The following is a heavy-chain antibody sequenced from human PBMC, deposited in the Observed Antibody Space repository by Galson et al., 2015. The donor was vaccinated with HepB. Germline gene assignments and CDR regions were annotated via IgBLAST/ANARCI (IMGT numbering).Heavy chain of an antibody. CDR1: GGTFSSYA. D-gene: IGHD2-2*01. Sequence: SVKVSCKASGGTFSSYAISWVRQAPGQGLEWMGGIIPIFGTANYAQKFQGRVTITADESTSTAYMELSSLRSEDTAVYYCANGNWGYRSSTSCLSQYNWFDPWGQGTLVTVSS. CDR3: ANGNWGYRSSTSCLSQYNWFDP. J-gene: IGHJ5*02. V-gene: IGHV1-69*13. CDR2: IIPIFGTA.